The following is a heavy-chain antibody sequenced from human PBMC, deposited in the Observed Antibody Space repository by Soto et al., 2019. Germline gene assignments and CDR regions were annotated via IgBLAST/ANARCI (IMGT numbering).Heavy chain of an antibody. V-gene: IGHV4-34*01. Sequence: SETLSLTCAVYGGSFSGYYWSWIRQPPGKGLEWIGEINHSGSTNYNPSLKSRVSISVDTSKNQFSLKLSSVTAADTAVYYCARFREASWFDPWGQGTLVTVS. J-gene: IGHJ5*02. CDR1: GGSFSGYY. D-gene: IGHD3-10*01. CDR2: INHSGST. CDR3: ARFREASWFDP.